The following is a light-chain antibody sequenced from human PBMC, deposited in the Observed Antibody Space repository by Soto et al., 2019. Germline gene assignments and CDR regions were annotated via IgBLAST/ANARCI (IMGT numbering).Light chain of an antibody. V-gene: IGKV3D-7*01. CDR1: QTVSSNY. CDR2: YTS. CDR3: HT. Sequence: PGESVTLSCRASQTVSSNYLAWYQQKPGQAPRLLIYYTSTRATGFPARFSGGGSGTEFTLTISSLQPEDVASYYCHTFGQGTRLEIK. J-gene: IGKJ5*01.